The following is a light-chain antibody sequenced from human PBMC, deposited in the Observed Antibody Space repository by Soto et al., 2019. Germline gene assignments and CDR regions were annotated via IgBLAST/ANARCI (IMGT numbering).Light chain of an antibody. CDR2: DAS. J-gene: IGKJ5*01. V-gene: IGKV1-33*01. Sequence: DIQMTQSPSSLSASVGDRVTITCRASQDISNYLNWYQQRPGKAPKLLIYDASNLERGVPSRFSGTRSGTHFTFAITGLQPEDVATYYCRQSDSLPITFGQGTRLEI. CDR3: RQSDSLPIT. CDR1: QDISNY.